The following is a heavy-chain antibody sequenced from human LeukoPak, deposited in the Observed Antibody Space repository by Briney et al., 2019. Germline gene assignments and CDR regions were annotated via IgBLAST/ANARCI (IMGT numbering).Heavy chain of an antibody. CDR3: AREGSYGYVEGD. Sequence: ASVKVSCKASEYTFTSYYMHWVRQAPGQGLEWMGIINPSGGSTSYAQKFQGRVTMTRDTSTSTVYMELSSLRSEDTAVYHCAREGSYGYVEGDWGQGTLVTVSS. D-gene: IGHD5-18*01. V-gene: IGHV1-46*01. CDR1: EYTFTSYY. J-gene: IGHJ4*02. CDR2: INPSGGST.